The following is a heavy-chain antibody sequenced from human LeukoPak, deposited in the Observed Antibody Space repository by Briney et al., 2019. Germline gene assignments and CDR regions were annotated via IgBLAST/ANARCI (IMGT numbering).Heavy chain of an antibody. Sequence: SVKVSCKASGGTFSSYAISWVRQAPGQGLEWMGRIIPILSIANYAQKFQGRVTITADKSTSTAYMELSSLRSEDTAVYYCARDIARGGGVTYYYYGMDVWGQGTTVTVSS. CDR2: IIPILSIA. CDR3: ARDIARGGGVTYYYYGMDV. D-gene: IGHD5-18*01. V-gene: IGHV1-69*04. J-gene: IGHJ6*02. CDR1: GGTFSSYA.